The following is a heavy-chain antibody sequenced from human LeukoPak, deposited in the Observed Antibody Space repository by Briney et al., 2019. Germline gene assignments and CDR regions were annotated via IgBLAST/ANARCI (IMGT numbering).Heavy chain of an antibody. J-gene: IGHJ3*02. V-gene: IGHV3-33*01. D-gene: IGHD2-2*02. Sequence: GRSLRLSCAASGFTFSSYGMHWVRQAPGKGLEWVAVIWYDGSNKYYADSVKGRFTISRDNSKNTLYLQMNSLRAEDTAVYYCARGQLPYFDAFDIWGQGTMVTVSS. CDR2: IWYDGSNK. CDR3: ARGQLPYFDAFDI. CDR1: GFTFSSYG.